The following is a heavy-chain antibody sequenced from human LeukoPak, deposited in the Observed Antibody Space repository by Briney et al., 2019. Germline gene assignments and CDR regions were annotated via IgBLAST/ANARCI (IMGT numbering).Heavy chain of an antibody. CDR1: GYTFTSYY. Sequence: ASVKVSCKASGYTFTSYYMQWVRQAPGQGLEWMGIINPSGGSTSYAQKFQGRVTMTRDTSTSTVYMELSSLRSEDTAVYYCARDLAGGSYRTLYYYGMDVWGQGTTVTVSS. V-gene: IGHV1-46*01. CDR3: ARDLAGGSYRTLYYYGMDV. CDR2: INPSGGST. D-gene: IGHD1-26*01. J-gene: IGHJ6*02.